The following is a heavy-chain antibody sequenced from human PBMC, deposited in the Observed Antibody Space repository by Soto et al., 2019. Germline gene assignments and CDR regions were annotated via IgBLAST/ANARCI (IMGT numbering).Heavy chain of an antibody. J-gene: IGHJ6*03. D-gene: IGHD2-2*01. CDR2: ITGSTGTT. V-gene: IGHV3-23*01. CDR3: AKDTSSSPYYMDV. CDR1: GFTFSNFA. Sequence: EVHVLESGGGSVQPGGSLRLSCAASGFTFSNFAMSWVRHAPGKGLEWVSEITGSTGTTYYAASVKGRFIISRDHSKNTVHLQMNSLRAEDTAVYYCAKDTSSSPYYMDVWGKGTTATVSS.